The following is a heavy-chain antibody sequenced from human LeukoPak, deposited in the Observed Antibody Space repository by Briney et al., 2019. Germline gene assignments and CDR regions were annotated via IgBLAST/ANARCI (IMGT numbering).Heavy chain of an antibody. Sequence: ASGFTFSDSTLHWVRQASGKGLEWVGRIRSKANSYAIAYATSVQGRFTISRDDSKNTAYLQMNSLKTEDTALYYCTSEGTRWGQGTLVTVSS. V-gene: IGHV3-73*01. CDR1: GFTFSDST. J-gene: IGHJ4*02. CDR2: IRSKANSYAI. CDR3: TSEGTR. D-gene: IGHD3-10*01.